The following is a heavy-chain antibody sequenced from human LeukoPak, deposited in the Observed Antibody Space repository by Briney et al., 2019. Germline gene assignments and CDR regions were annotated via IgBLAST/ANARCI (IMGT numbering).Heavy chain of an antibody. CDR1: GFTFSDYY. CDR2: ISSSGTTI. Sequence: GGSLRLSCAASGFTFSDYYMSWIRQAPGKGLEGVSYISSSGTTIYYADSVKGRFTISRDNGQSSLYLQMNSLRAEDTAVYYCARDPRGAVVPGAMGVWGKGTTVTVSS. J-gene: IGHJ6*04. V-gene: IGHV3-11*01. CDR3: ARDPRGAVVPGAMGV. D-gene: IGHD2-2*01.